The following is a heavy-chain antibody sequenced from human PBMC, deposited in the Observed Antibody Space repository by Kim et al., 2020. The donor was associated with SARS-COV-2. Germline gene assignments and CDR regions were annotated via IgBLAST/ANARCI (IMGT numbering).Heavy chain of an antibody. CDR3: AKGDSVVAANTYDP. J-gene: IGHJ5*02. D-gene: IGHD2-15*01. V-gene: IGHV3-33*06. Sequence: ADSIKGRFTISRDNSKYTLYLQMNSLRAEDTAVYYCAKGDSVVAANTYDPWGQGTLVTVSS.